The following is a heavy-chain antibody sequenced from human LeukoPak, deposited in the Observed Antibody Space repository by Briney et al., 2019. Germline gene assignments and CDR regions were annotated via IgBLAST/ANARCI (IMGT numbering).Heavy chain of an antibody. Sequence: VASVKVSCKASGYTFTGYCMHWVRQAPGQGLEWMGWINPNSGGTNYAQKFQGRVTMTRDTSISTAYMELSRLRSDDTAVYYCARDQDYYDSSGYCDYWGQGTLVTVSS. J-gene: IGHJ4*02. V-gene: IGHV1-2*02. CDR3: ARDQDYYDSSGYCDY. CDR2: INPNSGGT. CDR1: GYTFTGYC. D-gene: IGHD3-22*01.